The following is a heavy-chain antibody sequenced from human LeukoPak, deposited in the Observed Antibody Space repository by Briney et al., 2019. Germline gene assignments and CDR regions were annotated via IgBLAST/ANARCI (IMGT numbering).Heavy chain of an antibody. D-gene: IGHD3-10*01. CDR2: IYYSGST. CDR3: ARGWGGYYYYMDV. Sequence: SQTLSLTCTVSGGSISPYYWNWIRQPPGKGLEWIGYIYYSGSTNYNPSLKSRVTISVDTSKNHFSLKLSSVTAADTAVYYCARGWGGYYYYMDVWGKGTTVTVSS. V-gene: IGHV4-59*01. CDR1: GGSISPYY. J-gene: IGHJ6*03.